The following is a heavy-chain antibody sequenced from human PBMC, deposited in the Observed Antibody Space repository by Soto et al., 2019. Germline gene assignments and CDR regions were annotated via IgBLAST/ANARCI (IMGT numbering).Heavy chain of an antibody. D-gene: IGHD3-3*01. J-gene: IGHJ4*02. CDR3: ARASMSYDFWSDYYPTYFHY. V-gene: IGHV3-23*01. CDR1: GFILTSSA. CDR2: ISGSGDST. Sequence: QPGGSLRLSCAASGFILTSSAMNWVRQAPGKGLEWVSGISGSGDSTYYADSVKGRFTIFRDNSKNTLYVQMNSLRAEDTAVYYCARASMSYDFWSDYYPTYFHYWGQGTLVTVSS.